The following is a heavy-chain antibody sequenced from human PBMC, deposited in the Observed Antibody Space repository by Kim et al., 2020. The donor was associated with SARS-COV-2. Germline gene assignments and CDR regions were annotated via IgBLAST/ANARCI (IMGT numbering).Heavy chain of an antibody. Sequence: SETLSLTCAVYGGSFSGYYWSWIRQPPGKGLEWIGEINHSGSTNYNPSLKSRVTISVDTSKNQFSLKLSSVTAADTAVYYCARGRYSSSSVFDYWGQGTL. CDR2: INHSGST. CDR1: GGSFSGYY. V-gene: IGHV4-34*01. CDR3: ARGRYSSSSVFDY. J-gene: IGHJ4*02. D-gene: IGHD6-6*01.